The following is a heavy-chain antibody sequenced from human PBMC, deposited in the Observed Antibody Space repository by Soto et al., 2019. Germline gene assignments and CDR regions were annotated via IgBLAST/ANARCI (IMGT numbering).Heavy chain of an antibody. J-gene: IGHJ4*02. CDR2: IYHSGST. V-gene: IGHV4-4*02. CDR3: ARKGGYDFPHFDY. D-gene: IGHD5-12*01. Sequence: SETLSLTCAVSGGSISSSNWWSWVRQPPGKGLEWIGEIYHSGSTNYNPSLKSRVTISVDKSKNQFSLKLSSVTAADTAVYYCARKGGYDFPHFDYWGQGTLVTVSS. CDR1: GGSISSSNW.